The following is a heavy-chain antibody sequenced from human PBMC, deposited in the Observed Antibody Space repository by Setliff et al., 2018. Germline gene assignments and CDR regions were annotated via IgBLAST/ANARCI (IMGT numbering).Heavy chain of an antibody. V-gene: IGHV3-7*01. CDR3: ARSETCHSTHCSPYDY. CDR1: GLTFSTFR. J-gene: IGHJ4*02. Sequence: GSLRLSCAASGLTFSTFRMHWVRQAPGKGLEWVANINQDGSEKYYVDSGKGRFTISRDNAKNSLYLQMNSLRAEDTAVYYCARSETCHSTHCSPYDYWGQGTPVTVSS. CDR2: INQDGSEK. D-gene: IGHD2-2*01.